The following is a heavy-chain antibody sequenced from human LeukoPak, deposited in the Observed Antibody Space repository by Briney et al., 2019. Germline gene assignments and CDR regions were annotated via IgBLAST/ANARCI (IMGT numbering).Heavy chain of an antibody. CDR1: GYSFTSYG. J-gene: IGHJ4*02. Sequence: ASVKVSCKASGYSFTSYGITWVRQAPGQGLEWLGWISASKGNTNYAQKLQGRVTMTSDTSTSTAYMHLRSLTPDDTAFYYCARYPLSYTGNWHYFFDYWGQGTLLTVSS. CDR2: ISASKGNT. D-gene: IGHD1-7*01. CDR3: ARYPLSYTGNWHYFFDY. V-gene: IGHV1-18*01.